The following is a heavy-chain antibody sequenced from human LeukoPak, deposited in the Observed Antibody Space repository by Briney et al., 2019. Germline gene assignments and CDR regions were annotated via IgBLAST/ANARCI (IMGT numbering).Heavy chain of an antibody. D-gene: IGHD6-19*01. Sequence: GASVKVSCKASGGTFSSYAISWVRQAPGQGLEWMGWISAYNGNTNYAQKLQGRVTMTTDTSTSTAYMELRSLRSDDTAVYYCAREDGPWLESYYYFDYWGQGTLVTVSS. CDR3: AREDGPWLESYYYFDY. CDR2: ISAYNGNT. CDR1: GGTFSSYA. J-gene: IGHJ4*02. V-gene: IGHV1-18*01.